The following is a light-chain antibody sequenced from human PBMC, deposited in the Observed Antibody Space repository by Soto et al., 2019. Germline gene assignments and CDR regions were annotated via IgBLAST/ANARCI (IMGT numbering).Light chain of an antibody. CDR3: HQSYTIPYT. CDR1: QSISTY. CDR2: AAS. V-gene: IGKV1-39*01. J-gene: IGKJ2*01. Sequence: DIQMTQSPSSLPASVGDRVTLTCRASQSISTYLNWYQQKPGKAPKLLIYAASSLQSGVPSKLSGSGSGTDFTLTISSLQPEDFAPYYCHQSYTIPYTFGQGTKLEIK.